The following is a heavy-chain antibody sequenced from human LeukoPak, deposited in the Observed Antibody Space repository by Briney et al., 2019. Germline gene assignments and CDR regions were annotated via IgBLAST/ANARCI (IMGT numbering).Heavy chain of an antibody. J-gene: IGHJ6*02. CDR2: IYYSGST. CDR3: ALGYCSSTSCYNEWDYYYYGMDV. D-gene: IGHD2-2*02. CDR1: GGSFGGYY. V-gene: IGHV4-59*08. Sequence: PSETLSLTCAVSGGSFGGYYWSWIRQPPGKGLEWIGYIYYSGSTNYNPSLKSRVTISVDTSKNQFSLKLSSVTAADTAVYYCALGYCSSTSCYNEWDYYYYGMDVWGQGTTVTVSS.